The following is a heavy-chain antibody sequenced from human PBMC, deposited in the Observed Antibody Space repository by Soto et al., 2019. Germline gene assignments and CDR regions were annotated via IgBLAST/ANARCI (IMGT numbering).Heavy chain of an antibody. J-gene: IGHJ6*02. CDR3: TRGYCSSYSCYGAAMDV. D-gene: IGHD2-2*01. CDR1: GFTFSSYG. CDR2: IWYDGSND. Sequence: VQLVESGGGVVQPGRSLRLSCAASGFTFSSYGMHWVRQAPGKGLEWVAVIWYDGSNDDYVDSVKGRFTISRDNSNNMLYLEMNRLRAEDTAIYHCTRGYCSSYSCYGAAMDVWGQGTTITVAS. V-gene: IGHV3-33*01.